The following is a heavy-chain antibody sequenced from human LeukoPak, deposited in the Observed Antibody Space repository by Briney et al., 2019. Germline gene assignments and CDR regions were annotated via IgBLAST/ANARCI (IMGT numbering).Heavy chain of an antibody. Sequence: SETLSLTCTVSGGSISSYYWSWIRQPPGKGLEWIGYIYYSGSTKYNPSLKSRVTISVDTPKNQFSLKLSSVTAADTAVYYCAGASYDSSGVHWGQGTLVTVSS. J-gene: IGHJ4*02. V-gene: IGHV4-59*13. D-gene: IGHD3-22*01. CDR2: IYYSGST. CDR1: GGSISSYY. CDR3: AGASYDSSGVH.